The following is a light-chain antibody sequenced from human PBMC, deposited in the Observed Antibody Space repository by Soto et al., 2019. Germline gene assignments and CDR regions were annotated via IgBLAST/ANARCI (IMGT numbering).Light chain of an antibody. CDR1: RRDLGAYNY. Sequence: QSALIQPRSVSGSPGQSVTISCTGTRRDLGAYNYVSWYQQHPGKAPKLTIYDVNRRPSGVPDRFSGSKSGNTASLTISGLQAEDEADYYCCSFAGSYTVFGGGTKLTVL. CDR3: CSFAGSYTV. V-gene: IGLV2-11*01. CDR2: DVN. J-gene: IGLJ2*01.